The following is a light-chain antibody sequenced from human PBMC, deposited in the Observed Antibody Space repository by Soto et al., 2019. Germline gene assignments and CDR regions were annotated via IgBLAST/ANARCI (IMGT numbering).Light chain of an antibody. CDR2: LEGSGSY. Sequence: QLVLTQSSSASASLGSSDKLTCTLSSGHSSYLIAWHQQPQGKAPRYLMKLEGSGSYNKGSGVPDRFSGSSSGAHRYVAISALQFEEEAHYYCETWDSNTRVFGGGTKVTVL. J-gene: IGLJ2*01. CDR3: ETWDSNTRV. CDR1: SGHSSYL. V-gene: IGLV4-60*02.